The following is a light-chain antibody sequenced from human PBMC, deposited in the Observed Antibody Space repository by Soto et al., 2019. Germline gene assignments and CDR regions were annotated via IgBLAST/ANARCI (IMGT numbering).Light chain of an antibody. CDR1: QGISNF. CDR2: DAS. Sequence: DIPMTQSPSSLSASIGDRVTITCRASQGISNFLAWYQQKPGKAPKVLIYDASSLQSGAPSRFSGSGSWSDFTLTISCLQTEDVATYYWQKYNRAPRTCGQGPGVEIK. J-gene: IGKJ1*01. V-gene: IGKV1-27*01. CDR3: QKYNRAPRT.